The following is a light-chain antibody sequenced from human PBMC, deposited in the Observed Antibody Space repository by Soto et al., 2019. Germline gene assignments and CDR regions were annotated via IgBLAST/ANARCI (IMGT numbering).Light chain of an antibody. CDR1: SPNIGSNT. CDR2: SNN. Sequence: QSVLTQPPSASGTPGQRVTISCSGSSPNIGSNTVNWYQQLPRTAPKLLIYSNNQRPSGVPDRFSGSKSGTSASLAISGLQSEDEADYYCAAWDDSLNGPVFGGGTKVTVL. J-gene: IGLJ2*01. CDR3: AAWDDSLNGPV. V-gene: IGLV1-44*01.